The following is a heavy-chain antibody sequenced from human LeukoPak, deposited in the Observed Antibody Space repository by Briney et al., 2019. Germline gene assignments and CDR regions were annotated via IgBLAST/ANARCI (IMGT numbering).Heavy chain of an antibody. V-gene: IGHV1-2*02. J-gene: IGHJ1*01. CDR3: ARAKLDDCGDVCDQYFQH. D-gene: IGHD2-21*02. CDR1: GYTFTGYY. Sequence: ASVKVSCKASGYTFTGYYMHWVRQAPGQGLEWMGWINPNSGGTNFAQKFQGRVTLTRDTSINTAYMELSSLRSDDTAVYYCARAKLDDCGDVCDQYFQHWGQGTLVTVSS. CDR2: INPNSGGT.